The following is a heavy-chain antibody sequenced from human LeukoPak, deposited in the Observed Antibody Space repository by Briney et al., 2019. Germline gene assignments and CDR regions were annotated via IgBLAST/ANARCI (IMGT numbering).Heavy chain of an antibody. V-gene: IGHV4-34*01. D-gene: IGHD3-10*01. CDR1: GGSFSGYH. J-gene: IGHJ6*02. CDR3: ARDRYGSGIPYYYGVDV. CDR2: IYYSGNT. Sequence: SETLSLTCGVYGGSFSGYHWSWIRQPPGKGLEWIGSIYYSGNTYYNPSLKSRVTISVDTSKNQFSLKLSSVTAADTAVYYCARDRYGSGIPYYYGVDVWGQGTTVTVSS.